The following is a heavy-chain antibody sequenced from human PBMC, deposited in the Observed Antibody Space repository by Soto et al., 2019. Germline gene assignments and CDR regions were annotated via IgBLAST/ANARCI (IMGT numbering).Heavy chain of an antibody. J-gene: IGHJ3*01. D-gene: IGHD3-9*01. Sequence: PSETLSLTCTVSDDSSSSYKWSWIRQPPGRRLEWIGYIDSSGSLHYNPPFKSRATISVDTSKNQYSLKVNSVIAADTAIYYCAHILSGSQFNFWGQGTMVTVSS. V-gene: IGHV4-4*08. CDR2: IDSSGSL. CDR1: DDSSSSYK. CDR3: AHILSGSQFNF.